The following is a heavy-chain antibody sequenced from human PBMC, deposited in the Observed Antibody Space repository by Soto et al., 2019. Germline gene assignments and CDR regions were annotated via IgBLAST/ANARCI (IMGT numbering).Heavy chain of an antibody. CDR3: TIHPPIAVAGTPDY. Sequence: EVQLVESGGGLVQPGGSLKLSCAASGFTFSGSAMHWVRQASGKGLEWVGRIRSKANSYATAYAASVKGRFTISRDDSKNTAYLQMNSLKTEDTAMYYCTIHPPIAVAGTPDYWGQGTLVTVSS. D-gene: IGHD6-19*01. CDR1: GFTFSGSA. CDR2: IRSKANSYAT. J-gene: IGHJ4*02. V-gene: IGHV3-73*02.